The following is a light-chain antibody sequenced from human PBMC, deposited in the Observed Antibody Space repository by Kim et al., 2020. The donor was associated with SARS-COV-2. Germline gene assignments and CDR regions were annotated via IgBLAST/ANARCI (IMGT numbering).Light chain of an antibody. CDR1: WTNVGSHI. J-gene: IGLJ3*02. CDR2: NDD. V-gene: IGLV1-44*01. Sequence: SELTQPPSASETPGQRVTISCSGSWTNVGSHIVNWFQQLPGTAPKLLIYNDDQRLSGVPDRFSGSRSGTSASLAISGLQSADEADYYCATWDNTLNAWV. CDR3: ATWDNTLNAWV.